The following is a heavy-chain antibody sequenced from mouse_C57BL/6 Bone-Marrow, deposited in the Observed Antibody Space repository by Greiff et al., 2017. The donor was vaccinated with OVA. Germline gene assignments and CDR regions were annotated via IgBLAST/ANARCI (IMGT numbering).Heavy chain of an antibody. V-gene: IGHV7-3*01. Sequence: EVMLVESGGGLVQPGGSLSLSCAASGFTFTDYYMSWVRQPPGKALEWLGFIRNKANGYTTEYSASVKGRFTISRDTSQSILYLQMNALRAEDSATYYCARYDYYGSSYWYFDVWGTGTTVTVSS. CDR3: ARYDYYGSSYWYFDV. D-gene: IGHD1-1*01. J-gene: IGHJ1*03. CDR1: GFTFTDYY. CDR2: IRNKANGYTT.